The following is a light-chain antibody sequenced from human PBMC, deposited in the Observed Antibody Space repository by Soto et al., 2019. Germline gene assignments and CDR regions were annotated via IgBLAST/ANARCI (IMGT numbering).Light chain of an antibody. J-gene: IGLJ1*01. Sequence: QSVLTQPPSVSAAPGQKVTISCSGSSSNIANNYVSWYQQLPGTAPKLLIYDNNKRPSGIPDRFSGSKSGTSATLGITGLQTGDEADYYCGTWDNNLSTVFGTGTKVTVL. CDR3: GTWDNNLSTV. V-gene: IGLV1-51*01. CDR2: DNN. CDR1: SSNIANNY.